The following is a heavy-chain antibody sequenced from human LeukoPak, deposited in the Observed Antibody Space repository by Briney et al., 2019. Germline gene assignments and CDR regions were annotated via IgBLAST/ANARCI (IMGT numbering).Heavy chain of an antibody. CDR2: INHSGST. V-gene: IGHV4-34*01. D-gene: IGHD6-13*01. CDR3: ARVGSPYSSSWHWFDP. Sequence: KPSETLSLTCAVYGGSFSGYYWSWIRQPPGKGLEWIGEINHSGSTNYNPSLKSRVTISVDTSKNQFSLKLSSVTAADTAVYYCARVGSPYSSSWHWFDPWGQGTLVTVSS. CDR1: GGSFSGYY. J-gene: IGHJ5*02.